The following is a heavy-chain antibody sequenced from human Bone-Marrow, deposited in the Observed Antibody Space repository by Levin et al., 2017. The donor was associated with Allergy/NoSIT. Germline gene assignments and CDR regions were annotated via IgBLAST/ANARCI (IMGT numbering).Heavy chain of an antibody. CDR3: VRAPTVTTRVISY. J-gene: IGHJ4*02. V-gene: IGHV3-7*01. Sequence: PSETLSLTCAASGFTFSSYWMSWVRQAPGKGLEWVANIKQDGSDKNYVDSVKGRFTISRDNDKNSLYLQMNSLRAEDTAVYYCVRAPTVTTRVISYWGRGTLVTVSS. D-gene: IGHD4-17*01. CDR2: IKQDGSDK. CDR1: GFTFSSYW.